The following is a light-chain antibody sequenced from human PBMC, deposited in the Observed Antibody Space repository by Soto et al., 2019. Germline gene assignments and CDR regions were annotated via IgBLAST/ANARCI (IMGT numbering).Light chain of an antibody. CDR3: QQYVTSPAIT. CDR1: ESVSDY. Sequence: EIVLTRSPGALSLSPGERATLSSWASESVSDYLAWYQQKPGLAPRLLIHGATKRTSGTPDRFSGTGSGTAFTLAISRLEPEDFAVYYCQQYVTSPAITFGQGTRLEI. J-gene: IGKJ5*01. V-gene: IGKV3-20*01. CDR2: GAT.